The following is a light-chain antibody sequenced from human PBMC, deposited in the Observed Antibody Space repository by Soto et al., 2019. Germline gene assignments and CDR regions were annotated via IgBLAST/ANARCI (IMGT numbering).Light chain of an antibody. Sequence: EIVMTQSPATLSVSPGESATLSCRASQSISSNLAWYQQKPGQAPRLLIYGAFTRATSIPPRFSGSGSGTEFTLTITSLQAGDFAVYYCQQYNYWWTFGQGTKVEMK. CDR3: QQYNYWWT. CDR1: QSISSN. J-gene: IGKJ1*01. CDR2: GAF. V-gene: IGKV3-15*01.